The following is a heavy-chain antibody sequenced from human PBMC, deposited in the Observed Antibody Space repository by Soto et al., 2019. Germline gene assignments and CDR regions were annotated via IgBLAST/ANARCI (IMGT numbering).Heavy chain of an antibody. Sequence: SETLSLTCTVSGGSISSYYWSWIRQPPGKGLEWIGNIYYSGSTNYNPSLKSRVTISVDTSKNQFSLKLSSVTAADTAVYYCARELGYCSGNICYSGWFDPWGQGTPVTVS. CDR2: IYYSGST. J-gene: IGHJ5*02. D-gene: IGHD2-15*01. V-gene: IGHV4-59*01. CDR1: GGSISSYY. CDR3: ARELGYCSGNICYSGWFDP.